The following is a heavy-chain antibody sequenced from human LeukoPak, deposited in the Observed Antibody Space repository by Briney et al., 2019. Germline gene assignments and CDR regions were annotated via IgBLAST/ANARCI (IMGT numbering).Heavy chain of an antibody. D-gene: IGHD4-17*01. CDR2: IKSKTDGGTT. CDR3: GRESVDYVVDY. V-gene: IGHV3-15*01. Sequence: GGSLRLSCAASGFSFSNAWMSWVRQAPGKGLEWVGRIKSKTDGGTTDYAAPVKGRFTISRDDSKNTLYLQVNSLRAEDTAVYYCGRESVDYVVDYWGQGTLVTVSS. CDR1: GFSFSNAW. J-gene: IGHJ4*02.